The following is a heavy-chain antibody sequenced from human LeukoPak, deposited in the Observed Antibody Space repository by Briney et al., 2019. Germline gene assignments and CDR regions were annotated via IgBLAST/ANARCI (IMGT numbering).Heavy chain of an antibody. CDR3: ARGDCSSTSCWRYFDL. CDR2: IYTSGST. Sequence: SETLSLTCTVSGGSISSYYWSWIRQPAGKGLELIGRIYTSGSTNYNPSLKSRVTMSVATSKNQFSLKLSSVTAADTAVYYCARGDCSSTSCWRYFDLWGRGTLVTVSS. CDR1: GGSISSYY. J-gene: IGHJ2*01. V-gene: IGHV4-4*07. D-gene: IGHD2-2*01.